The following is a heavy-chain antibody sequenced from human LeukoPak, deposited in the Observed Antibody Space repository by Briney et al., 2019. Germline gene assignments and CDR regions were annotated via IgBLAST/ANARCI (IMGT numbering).Heavy chain of an antibody. CDR1: GGSISSYY. J-gene: IGHJ4*02. D-gene: IGHD4-17*01. Sequence: PSETLSLTCTVSGGSISSYYWSWIRQPPGKGLEWIGYTHYSGSTNYNPSLKSRVTISVDTSKNQFSLKLSSVTAADTAVYYCARGEFNYGDYVRVPVFDYWGQGTLVTVSS. CDR2: THYSGST. CDR3: ARGEFNYGDYVRVPVFDY. V-gene: IGHV4-59*01.